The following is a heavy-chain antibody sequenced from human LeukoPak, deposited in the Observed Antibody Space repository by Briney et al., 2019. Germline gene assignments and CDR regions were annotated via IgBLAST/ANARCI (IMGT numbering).Heavy chain of an antibody. D-gene: IGHD6-13*01. CDR3: ARSAGGGNWYQTFDY. CDR1: GYTFTSYG. CDR2: ISTFNGNT. J-gene: IGHJ4*02. Sequence: GASVKVSCKASGYTFTSYGISWVRQAPGQGLEWMGWISTFNGNTNYPQKFQGRVTMTTDTPTRTGYMELRSLRSDDTAVYYCARSAGGGNWYQTFDYWGQGTLVTVSS. V-gene: IGHV1-18*01.